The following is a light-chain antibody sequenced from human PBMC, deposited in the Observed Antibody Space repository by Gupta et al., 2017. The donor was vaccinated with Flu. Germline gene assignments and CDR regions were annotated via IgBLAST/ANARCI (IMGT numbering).Light chain of an antibody. CDR3: NSHTTTTSIDWV. CDR1: ISVVGDDRY. J-gene: IGLJ3*02. CDR2: EVN. Sequence: ITCSGIISVVGDDRYVSWYQQHPAKAPNLLIFEVNNRRSGRADRVSCSKSEHTATVTIAGLLAEDEADDYCNSHTTTTSIDWVFGGGTKVTVL. V-gene: IGLV2-14*01.